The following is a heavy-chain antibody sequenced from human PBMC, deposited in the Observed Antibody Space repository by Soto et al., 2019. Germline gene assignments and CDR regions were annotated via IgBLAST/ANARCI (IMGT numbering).Heavy chain of an antibody. CDR2: IYSGGNT. Sequence: EVQLVESGGGLIQPGGSLRLSCAASGFSVSSNYMSWVRQALGKGLEWVSVIYSGGNTHYADSVKGRFTISRDNSKNTLYLQMNSLRAEDTAVYYCARDSTWIPYYHYGMDVWGQGTTVTVSS. CDR1: GFSVSSNY. CDR3: ARDSTWIPYYHYGMDV. V-gene: IGHV3-53*01. J-gene: IGHJ6*02. D-gene: IGHD5-18*01.